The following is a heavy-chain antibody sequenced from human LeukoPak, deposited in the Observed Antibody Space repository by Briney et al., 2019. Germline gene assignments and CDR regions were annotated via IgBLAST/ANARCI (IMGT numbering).Heavy chain of an antibody. V-gene: IGHV4-59*01. CDR2: IYYSGST. CDR3: ARDRLSSGWYSGFDY. CDR1: GGSISSYY. J-gene: IGHJ4*02. D-gene: IGHD6-19*01. Sequence: SKTLSLTCTVSGGSISSYYWSWIRQPPGKGLEWIGYIYYSGSTNYNPSLKSRVTISVDTSKNQFSLKLSSVTAADTAVYYCARDRLSSGWYSGFDYWGQGTLVTVSS.